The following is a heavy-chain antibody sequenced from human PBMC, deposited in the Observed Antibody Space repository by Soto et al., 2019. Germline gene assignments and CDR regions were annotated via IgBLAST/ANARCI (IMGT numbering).Heavy chain of an antibody. J-gene: IGHJ1*01. D-gene: IGHD3-10*01. CDR2: IIPIYATT. V-gene: IGHV1-69*13. Sequence: SLKVSCKASGSTFINYAISYVRQAPGQGLEWMGGIIPIYATTHYAQKSHDRVTIAADESKNTAYMELSRLRSENTAVYYCARDPASYPYYYGSVRGENFQHWGQGTLVTVSS. CDR3: ARDPASYPYYYGSVRGENFQH. CDR1: GSTFINYA.